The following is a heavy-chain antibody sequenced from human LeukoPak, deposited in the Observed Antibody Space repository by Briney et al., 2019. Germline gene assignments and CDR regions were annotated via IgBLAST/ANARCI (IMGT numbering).Heavy chain of an antibody. CDR1: GFTFSSYS. CDR3: ARDLVIVVVPAAMSYYYYGMDV. V-gene: IGHV3-21*01. Sequence: GGSLRLSCAASGFTFSSYSMNWVRQAPGKGLEWVSSISSSSYIYYADSVKGRFTISRDNAKNSLYLQMNSLRAEDTAVYYCARDLVIVVVPAAMSYYYYGMDVWGQGTTVTVSS. J-gene: IGHJ6*02. D-gene: IGHD2-2*01. CDR2: ISSSSYI.